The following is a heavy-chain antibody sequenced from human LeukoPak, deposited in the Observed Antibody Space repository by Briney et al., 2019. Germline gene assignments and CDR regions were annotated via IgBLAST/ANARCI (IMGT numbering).Heavy chain of an antibody. CDR1: GYTFTSYY. CDR3: ARVWDTAVMDY. D-gene: IGHD5-18*01. V-gene: IGHV1-46*01. CDR2: INPSGGST. J-gene: IGHJ4*02. Sequence: ASVKVSCKASGYTFTSYYMHWVRQAPGQGLEWMGVINPSGGSTSYAQKFQGRVTMTRDTSTSTVYMELSSLRSEDMAVYYCARVWDTAVMDYWGQGTLVTVSS.